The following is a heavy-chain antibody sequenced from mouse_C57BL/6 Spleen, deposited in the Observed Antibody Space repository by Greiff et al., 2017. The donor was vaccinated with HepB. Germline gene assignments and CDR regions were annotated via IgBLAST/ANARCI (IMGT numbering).Heavy chain of an antibody. D-gene: IGHD2-4*01. J-gene: IGHJ4*01. V-gene: IGHV1-42*01. Sequence: EVKLMESGPELVKPGASVKISCKASGYSFTGYYMNWVKQSPEKSLEWIGEINPSTGGTTYNQKFKAKATLTVDKSSSTAYMQLKSLTSEDSAVYYCARAGDYDDAMDYWGQGTSVTVSS. CDR2: INPSTGGT. CDR3: ARAGDYDDAMDY. CDR1: GYSFTGYY.